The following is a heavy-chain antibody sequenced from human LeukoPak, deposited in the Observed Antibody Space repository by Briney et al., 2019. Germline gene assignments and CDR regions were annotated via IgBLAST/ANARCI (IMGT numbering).Heavy chain of an antibody. Sequence: PSETLSLTCTVSGGSLSSHYWSWMRQPPGKGLEWVGYIYYSGSTNYNPSLKSRVTISVDTSKNQFSLKLSSVTAADTAVYYCARGIAAAPPDNWFDPWGQGTLVTVSS. V-gene: IGHV4-59*11. J-gene: IGHJ5*02. D-gene: IGHD6-13*01. CDR2: IYYSGST. CDR1: GGSLSSHY. CDR3: ARGIAAAPPDNWFDP.